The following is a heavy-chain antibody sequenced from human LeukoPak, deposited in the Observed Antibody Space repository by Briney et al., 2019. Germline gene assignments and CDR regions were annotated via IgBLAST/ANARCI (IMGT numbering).Heavy chain of an antibody. D-gene: IGHD3-10*01. V-gene: IGHV4-39*02. CDR1: GGSISSSSYY. CDR3: ARDYYGSGSYYNHFYGMDV. CDR2: IYYSGTT. J-gene: IGHJ6*02. Sequence: SETLSLTCTVSGGSISSSSYYWGWIRQPPGKGLEWIGTIYYSGTTYYNPSLKSRVTISIDAAKNQFSLMLTSVTAADTAVYYCARDYYGSGSYYNHFYGMDVWGQGTTVIVSS.